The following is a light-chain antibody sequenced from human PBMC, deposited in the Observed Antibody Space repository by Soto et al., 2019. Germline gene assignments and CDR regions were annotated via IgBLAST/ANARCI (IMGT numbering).Light chain of an antibody. CDR1: SSNIGAGYD. V-gene: IGLV1-40*01. Sequence: QSVLTQPPSVSGAPGQRVTISCTGSSSNIGAGYDVHWCQQLPGTAPKLLIYGNSNRPSGVPDRFSGSKSGTSASLAITGLQAEDEADYSRQSYDSSLSGWVFGGGTKLTVL. J-gene: IGLJ3*02. CDR3: QSYDSSLSGWV. CDR2: GNS.